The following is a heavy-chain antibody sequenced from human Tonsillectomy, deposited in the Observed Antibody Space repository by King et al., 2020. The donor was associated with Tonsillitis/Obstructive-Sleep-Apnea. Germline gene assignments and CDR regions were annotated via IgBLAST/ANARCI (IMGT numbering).Heavy chain of an antibody. V-gene: IGHV1-46*01. J-gene: IGHJ4*02. CDR1: GYTFTSYY. CDR2: INPSDGST. D-gene: IGHD4-23*01. Sequence: VQLVESGAEVKKPGASVKVSCKASGYTFTSYYMHWVRQAPGQGLEWMGIINPSDGSTSYPQKFQGRVTMTRDTSTSTVYMELSSLRSEDTAVYYCARDVVMYGGNSDGFDYWGQGTLVTVSS. CDR3: ARDVVMYGGNSDGFDY.